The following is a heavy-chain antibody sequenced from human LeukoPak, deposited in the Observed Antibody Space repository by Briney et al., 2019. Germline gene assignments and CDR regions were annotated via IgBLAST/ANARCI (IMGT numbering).Heavy chain of an antibody. CDR3: ARDGGGNRYYFDY. CDR1: GGSISSSSYY. D-gene: IGHD2-15*01. V-gene: IGHV4-39*07. J-gene: IGHJ4*02. Sequence: SETLSLTCTVSGGSISSSSYYWGWNRQPPGKGLEWIGSIYYSGSTYYNPSLKSRVTISVDTSKNQFSLKLSSVTAADTAVYYCARDGGGNRYYFDYWGQGTLVTVSS. CDR2: IYYSGST.